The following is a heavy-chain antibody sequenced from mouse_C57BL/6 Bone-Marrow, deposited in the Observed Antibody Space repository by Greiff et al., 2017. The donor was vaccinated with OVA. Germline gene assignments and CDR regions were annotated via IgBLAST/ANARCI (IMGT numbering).Heavy chain of an antibody. CDR1: GYTFTDYE. J-gene: IGHJ4*01. CDR3: TRGYSNYYAMDY. V-gene: IGHV1-15*01. Sequence: VQLVESGAELVRPGASVTLSCKASGYTFTDYEMHWVKQTPVHGLEWIGAIDPETGGTASNQKFKGKAILTADKSSSTVYMELRSLTSEDAAVYYCTRGYSNYYAMDYWGQGTSVTVSS. CDR2: IDPETGGT. D-gene: IGHD2-5*01.